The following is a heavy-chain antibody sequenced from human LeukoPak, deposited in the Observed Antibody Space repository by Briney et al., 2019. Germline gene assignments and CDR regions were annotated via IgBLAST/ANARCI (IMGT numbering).Heavy chain of an antibody. CDR3: ARVYGGSSAGRSFDY. CDR1: GYSFSSYG. CDR2: ISAYNGNT. V-gene: IGHV1-18*01. J-gene: IGHJ4*02. D-gene: IGHD1-26*01. Sequence: ASVKVSCKASGYSFSSYGIGWVRQAPGQGLEWMGWISAYNGNTNYAQKFQGRVSRVSMTTDTSTSTAYMELRSLRSDDTAVYYCARVYGGSSAGRSFDYWGQGTLVTVSS.